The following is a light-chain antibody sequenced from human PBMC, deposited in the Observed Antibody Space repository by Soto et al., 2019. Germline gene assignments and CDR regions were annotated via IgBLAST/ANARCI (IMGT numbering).Light chain of an antibody. J-gene: IGKJ1*01. CDR2: KAS. Sequence: DIQMTQSPSTLSASVGDRVTITCRASQTISSWLAWYQQKPGKAPKLLIYKASSLESGVPSRFSGSGSGTEFTLTISSLRPDDFGTYYCQQYNTYSTFGQGTKVEIK. CDR3: QQYNTYST. CDR1: QTISSW. V-gene: IGKV1-5*03.